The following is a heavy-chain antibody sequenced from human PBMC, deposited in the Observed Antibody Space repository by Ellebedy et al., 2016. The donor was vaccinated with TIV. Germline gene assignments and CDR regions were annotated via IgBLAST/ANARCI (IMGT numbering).Heavy chain of an antibody. V-gene: IGHV3-30*02. D-gene: IGHD3-16*01. CDR3: VKGAYPVPTVMAV. J-gene: IGHJ6*02. CDR2: IRSDGSNK. Sequence: GESLKISCAASGFSASGMHWVRQAPGKGLEWVAFIRSDGSNKYYADSVKGRFTISRDNSKNTLDLQMTNLGPEDTALYYCVKGAYPVPTVMAVWGQGTMVIVSS. CDR1: GFSASG.